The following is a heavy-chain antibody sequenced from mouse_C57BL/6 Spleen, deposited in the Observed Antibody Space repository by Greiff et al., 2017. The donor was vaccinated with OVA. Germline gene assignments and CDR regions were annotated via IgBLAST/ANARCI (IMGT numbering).Heavy chain of an antibody. Sequence: QVQLKQSGAELVRPGASVTLSCKASGYTFTDYEMHWVKQTPVHGLEWIGAIDPETGGTAYNQKFKGKAILTADKSSSTAYMELRSLTSEDSAVYYCTRRYGSSPSYWYFDVWGTGTTVTVSA. CDR3: TRRYGSSPSYWYFDV. CDR2: IDPETGGT. J-gene: IGHJ1*03. D-gene: IGHD1-1*01. CDR1: GYTFTDYE. V-gene: IGHV1-15*01.